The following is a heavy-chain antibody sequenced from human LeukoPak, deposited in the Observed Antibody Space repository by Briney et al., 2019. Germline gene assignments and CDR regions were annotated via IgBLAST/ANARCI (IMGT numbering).Heavy chain of an antibody. CDR3: ARVWDYYDSSGYYISDAFDI. D-gene: IGHD3-22*01. J-gene: IGHJ3*02. V-gene: IGHV4-34*01. CDR1: GGSFSGYY. Sequence: KPSETLSLTCAVYGGSFSGYYWSWIRQPPGKGLELIGEINHSGSTNYNPSLKSRLTISVDTSKNQFSLKLSSVTAADTAVYYCARVWDYYDSSGYYISDAFDIWGQGTMVTVSS. CDR2: INHSGST.